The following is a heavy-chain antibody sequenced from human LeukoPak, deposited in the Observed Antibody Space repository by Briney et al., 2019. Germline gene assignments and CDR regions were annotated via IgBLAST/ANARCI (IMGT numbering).Heavy chain of an antibody. CDR3: ARDFLSDENQLRLAAPFDY. CDR1: GFTFSSYR. Sequence: GGSLRLPCAASGFTFSSYRMNRVRQAPGKGLEWVSSINSRSSYIYYADSVKGRFTISRDNAQNSLYLQMNSLRAEDTAVYYCARDFLSDENQLRLAAPFDYWGQGTLVTVSS. D-gene: IGHD2-2*01. V-gene: IGHV3-21*01. J-gene: IGHJ4*02. CDR2: INSRSSYI.